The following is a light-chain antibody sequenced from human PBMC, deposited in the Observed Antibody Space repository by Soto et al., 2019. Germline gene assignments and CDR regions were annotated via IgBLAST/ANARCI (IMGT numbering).Light chain of an antibody. Sequence: EIVLTQSPGTLSLSPGERATLSCRASQSVSSRFLAWYQQKPGQAPRVLIYGASSRATGIPDRFSGSGSGTYFTLIISRLEPEDFAMYYCQQYDGSRTFGQGTKVEMK. CDR3: QQYDGSRT. CDR2: GAS. CDR1: QSVSSRF. J-gene: IGKJ1*01. V-gene: IGKV3-20*01.